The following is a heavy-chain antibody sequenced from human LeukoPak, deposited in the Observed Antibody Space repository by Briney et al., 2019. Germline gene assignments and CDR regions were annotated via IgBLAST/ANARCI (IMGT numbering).Heavy chain of an antibody. D-gene: IGHD1-7*01. CDR2: INSDGSST. V-gene: IGHV3-74*01. CDR1: GFTFSSYS. CDR3: AREKELRPDAFDI. Sequence: GGSLRLSCAASGFTFSSYSMHWVRQASGKGLVWVSRINSDGSSTTYADSVKGRFTISRDNAKNTLYLQMNSLRAEDTAVYYCAREKELRPDAFDIWGQGTMVTVSS. J-gene: IGHJ3*02.